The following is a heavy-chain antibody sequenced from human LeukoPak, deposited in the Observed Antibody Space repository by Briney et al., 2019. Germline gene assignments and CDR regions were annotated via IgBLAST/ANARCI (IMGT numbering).Heavy chain of an antibody. CDR2: TSSSSSYI. V-gene: IGHV3-21*01. J-gene: IGHJ4*02. Sequence: GGSLRLSCAASGFTFSSYSMNWVRQAPGKGLEWVSSTSSSSSYIYYADSVKGRFTISRDNAKNSLYLQMNSLRAEDTAVYYCASDRIPYCSGGSCYSADYWGQGTLVTVSS. D-gene: IGHD2-15*01. CDR3: ASDRIPYCSGGSCYSADY. CDR1: GFTFSSYS.